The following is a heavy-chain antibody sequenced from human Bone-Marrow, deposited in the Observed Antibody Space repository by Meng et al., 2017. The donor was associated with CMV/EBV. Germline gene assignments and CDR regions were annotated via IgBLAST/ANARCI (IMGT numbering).Heavy chain of an antibody. CDR2: ISSSSSYI. CDR1: GFTFSSYS. V-gene: IGHV3-21*01. CDR3: ARWTHEELNWYDP. Sequence: GESLKISCAASGFTFSSYSMNWVRQAPGKGLEWVSSISSSSSYIYYADSVKGRFTISRDNAKNSLYLQMNSLRAEDTAVYYCARWTHEELNWYDPWDQGTLVTVSS. J-gene: IGHJ5*02. D-gene: IGHD3-10*01.